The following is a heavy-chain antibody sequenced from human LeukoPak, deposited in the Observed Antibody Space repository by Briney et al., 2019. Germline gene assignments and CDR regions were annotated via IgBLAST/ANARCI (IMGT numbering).Heavy chain of an antibody. D-gene: IGHD2-2*01. CDR2: IYTSGST. Sequence: PSETLSLTCTVSGSISGYYWSWLRQPPGKGLEWIGYIYTSGSTNYNPSLESRVTISVDTSKTQFSLDLSSVTAADTAVYYCARQKCTSTSCLTKNAFDIWGQGTMVTVSS. J-gene: IGHJ3*02. CDR3: ARQKCTSTSCLTKNAFDI. CDR1: GSISGYY. V-gene: IGHV4-4*09.